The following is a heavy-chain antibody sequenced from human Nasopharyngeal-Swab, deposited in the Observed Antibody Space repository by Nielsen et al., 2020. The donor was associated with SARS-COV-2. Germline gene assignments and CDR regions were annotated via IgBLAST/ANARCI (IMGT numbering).Heavy chain of an antibody. CDR2: IYAAGQT. V-gene: IGHV3-53*01. J-gene: IGHJ4*02. D-gene: IGHD6-19*01. CDR3: ATLGAPGGWYFHY. CDR1: GFTVSSNY. Sequence: ESLKISCAASGFTVSSNYMSWVRHSPNKGLEWVSVIYAAGQTFYTDSVKGRFIISRDDSKNTVFLQMNSLRAEDTAVYYCATLGAPGGWYFHYWGQGTLVTVSS.